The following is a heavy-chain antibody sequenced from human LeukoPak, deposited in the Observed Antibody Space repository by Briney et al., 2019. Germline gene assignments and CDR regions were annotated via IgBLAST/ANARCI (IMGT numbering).Heavy chain of an antibody. V-gene: IGHV5-51*01. CDR3: ARLQGSEINSFDP. D-gene: IGHD3-10*01. J-gene: IGHJ5*02. CDR1: GYSFTSYW. CDR2: IYPGDSDI. Sequence: GESLKISCKGSGYSFTSYWIAWVRQMPGKGLEWMGIIYPGDSDIRYSPSFRGQVTISADKSISTAYLQWRSLKASDNAMYYCARLQGSEINSFDPWGQGTLVTVSS.